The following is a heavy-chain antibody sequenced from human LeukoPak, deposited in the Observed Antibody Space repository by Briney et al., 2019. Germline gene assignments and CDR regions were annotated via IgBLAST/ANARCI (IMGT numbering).Heavy chain of an antibody. CDR1: GFTFSSYA. V-gene: IGHV3-23*01. CDR3: AKTKAHSSSWYYFDY. J-gene: IGHJ4*02. D-gene: IGHD6-13*01. Sequence: GGSLRLSCAASGFTFSSYAMSWVRQAPGKGLEWVSAISGSGGSTYYADSVKGRFTISRDNSKNALYLQMNSLRAEDTAVYYCAKTKAHSSSWYYFDYWGQGTLVTVSS. CDR2: ISGSGGST.